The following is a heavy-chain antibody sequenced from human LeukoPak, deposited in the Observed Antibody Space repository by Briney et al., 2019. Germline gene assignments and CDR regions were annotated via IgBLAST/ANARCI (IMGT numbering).Heavy chain of an antibody. D-gene: IGHD6-19*01. V-gene: IGHV4-38-2*02. Sequence: SETLSLTCIVSGYSVSSNSYWAWIRQSPGKGLEWIGSIHHGGNTYYNPSLMSRVTMSIDTSKNQCSLNLNSVTAIDTAIFYCARWLGNGFDVWGQGTVVTVSS. CDR1: GYSVSSNSY. CDR3: ARWLGNGFDV. J-gene: IGHJ3*01. CDR2: IHHGGNT.